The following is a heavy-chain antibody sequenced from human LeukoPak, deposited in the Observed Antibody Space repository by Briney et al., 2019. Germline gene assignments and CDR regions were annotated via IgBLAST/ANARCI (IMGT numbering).Heavy chain of an antibody. CDR2: FSDRGSTS. CDR3: AKLFVTGMSYLPH. CDR1: GFTFWSYA. Sequence: GGSLRLSCAASGFTFWSYAVRCVRQARGKGVEWGSGFSDRGSTSYYADSVKGRLTISRDNSNNMLYLQMNSLRAEDTAVYYCAKLFVTGMSYLPHWGQGTLVTVSS. V-gene: IGHV3-23*01. D-gene: IGHD2-21*02. J-gene: IGHJ1*01.